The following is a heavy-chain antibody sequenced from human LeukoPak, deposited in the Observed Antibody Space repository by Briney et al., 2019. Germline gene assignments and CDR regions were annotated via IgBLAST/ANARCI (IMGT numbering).Heavy chain of an antibody. CDR3: ASRHPAASGTPFDP. CDR2: INHSGST. V-gene: IGHV4-34*01. CDR1: GGSFSGYY. Sequence: ASETLSLTCAVYGGSFSGYYWSWIREPPGKGLEWIGEINHSGSTNYNPSLKSRVTISVDTSKNQFSLKLSSVTAADTAVYHCASRHPAASGTPFDPWGQGTLVTVSS. J-gene: IGHJ5*02. D-gene: IGHD1-14*01.